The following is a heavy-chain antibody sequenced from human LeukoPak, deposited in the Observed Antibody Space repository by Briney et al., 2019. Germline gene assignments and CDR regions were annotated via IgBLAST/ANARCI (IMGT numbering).Heavy chain of an antibody. V-gene: IGHV3-21*01. J-gene: IGHJ1*01. CDR3: ARDKGYYYDSSGYYPDYFQH. CDR2: ISSSSSYI. Sequence: GGSLRLSCAASGFTFSSYSMNWVRQAPGKGLEWVSSISSSSSYIYYADSVKGRFTISRDNAKNSLYLQMNSLRAEDTAVYYCARDKGYYYDSSGYYPDYFQHWVQATLVTVSS. D-gene: IGHD3-22*01. CDR1: GFTFSSYS.